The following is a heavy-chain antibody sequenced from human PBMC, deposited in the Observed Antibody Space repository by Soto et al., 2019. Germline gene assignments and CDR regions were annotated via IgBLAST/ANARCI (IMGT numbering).Heavy chain of an antibody. CDR3: AALSSGWTAVDY. CDR1: GFTFSSYA. CDR2: ISGSGGST. D-gene: IGHD6-19*01. Sequence: EVQLLESGGGLVQPGGSLRLSCAASGFTFSSYAMSWVRQAPGKGLEWVSAISGSGGSTYYADSVKGRFTISRDNSKNTLYLQMNSLRAEDTAVYYCAALSSGWTAVDYWGQGTLVTVSS. J-gene: IGHJ4*02. V-gene: IGHV3-23*01.